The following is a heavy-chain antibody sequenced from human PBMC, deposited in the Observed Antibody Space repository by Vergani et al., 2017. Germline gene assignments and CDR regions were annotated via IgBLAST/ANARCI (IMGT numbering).Heavy chain of an antibody. CDR3: ASNRGACRAAYFHSYDV. V-gene: IGHV4-39*01. CDR2: MYYSGST. D-gene: IGHD2-15*01. CDR1: GDSVISTDHY. J-gene: IGHJ6*02. Sequence: QVQLQESGPGLVKPSETLSLTCTVSGDSVISTDHYWGWIRQPPGKGLEWIGSMYYSGSTSYNPSLESRISISFEPPKNQFSLWLTSVTAADTAVYYCASNRGACRAAYFHSYDVWGQGTMVGVSS.